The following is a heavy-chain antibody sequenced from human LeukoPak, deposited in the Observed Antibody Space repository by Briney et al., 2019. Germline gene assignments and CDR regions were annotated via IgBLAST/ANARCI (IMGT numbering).Heavy chain of an antibody. D-gene: IGHD6-13*01. J-gene: IGHJ6*03. V-gene: IGHV1-69*06. Sequence: SVKVSCKASGGTFSSYALSWVRQAPGQGLEWMGGIIPIFGTANYAQKFQGRVTITADKSTSTAYMELSSLRSEDTAVYYCARDGRGSSWYGLHYYYYYMDVWGKGTTVTVSS. CDR1: GGTFSSYA. CDR3: ARDGRGSSWYGLHYYYYYMDV. CDR2: IIPIFGTA.